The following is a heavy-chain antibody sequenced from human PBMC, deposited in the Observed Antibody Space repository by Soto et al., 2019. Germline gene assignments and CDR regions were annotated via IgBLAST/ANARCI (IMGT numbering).Heavy chain of an antibody. CDR3: ARGLIFGVVLDV. D-gene: IGHD3-3*01. Sequence: GASVKVSCKASGYTFTSYDINWVRQATGQGLEWMGWMNPNSGNTGYAQKFQGRVTMTRNTSISTANMELSSLRSEDTAVYYCARGLIFGVVLDVWGKGTTVTVSS. CDR2: MNPNSGNT. CDR1: GYTFTSYD. J-gene: IGHJ6*04. V-gene: IGHV1-8*01.